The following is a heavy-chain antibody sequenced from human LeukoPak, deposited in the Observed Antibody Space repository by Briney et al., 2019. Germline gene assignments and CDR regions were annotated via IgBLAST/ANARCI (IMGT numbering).Heavy chain of an antibody. V-gene: IGHV4-30-4*01. CDR2: IYYIGST. J-gene: IGHJ4*02. CDR1: GGSISSGHYY. D-gene: IGHD1-26*01. Sequence: SETLSLTCTVSGGSISSGHYYWSWIRQPPGQGLEWIGYIYYIGSTYYNPSLKSRVTVLLDTSKNQFSLRLSSVTAADTAVYYCARGEGAPNFDYWGQGTLVTVSS. CDR3: ARGEGAPNFDY.